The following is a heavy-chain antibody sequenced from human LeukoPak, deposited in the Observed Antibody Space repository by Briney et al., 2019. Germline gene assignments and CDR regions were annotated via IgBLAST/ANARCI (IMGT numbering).Heavy chain of an antibody. V-gene: IGHV4-34*01. CDR3: ATRYSSSSGFDY. CDR1: GGSFSGYY. Sequence: SETLPLTCAVYGGSFSGYYWSWIRQPPGKGLEWIGEINHSGSTNYNPSLKSRVTISVDTSKNQFSLKLSSVTAADTAVYYCATRYSSSSGFDYWGQGTLVTVSS. J-gene: IGHJ4*02. D-gene: IGHD6-6*01. CDR2: INHSGST.